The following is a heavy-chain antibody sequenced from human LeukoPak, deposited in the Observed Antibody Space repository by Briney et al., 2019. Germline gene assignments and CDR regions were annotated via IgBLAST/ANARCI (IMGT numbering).Heavy chain of an antibody. V-gene: IGHV3-49*04. CDR3: TRDKGLASAGTEFDY. CDR1: GFTFSNYG. D-gene: IGHD6-13*01. CDR2: IRSKTYGGAA. J-gene: IGHJ4*02. Sequence: GGSLRLSCAASGFTFSNYGMSWVRQAPGKGLEWVGFIRSKTYGGAAEYAASVNGRFTISRDDSKSVAYLQMDSLKTEDSAMYYCTRDKGLASAGTEFDYWGQGTRVTVSS.